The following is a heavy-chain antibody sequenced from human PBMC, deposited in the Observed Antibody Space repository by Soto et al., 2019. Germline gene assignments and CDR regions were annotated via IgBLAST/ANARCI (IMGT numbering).Heavy chain of an antibody. D-gene: IGHD6-6*01. J-gene: IGHJ6*02. CDR2: IWYDGSNK. CDR3: ASLFAALQNYYYGMDV. Sequence: QVQLVESGGGVVQPGRSLRLSCAASGFTFSSYGMHWVRQAQGKGLEWVAVIWYDGSNKYYADSVKGRFTISRDNCKNALYLQMISLSAEDTALYYFASLFAALQNYYYGMDVWCQGTTVTV. V-gene: IGHV3-33*01. CDR1: GFTFSSYG.